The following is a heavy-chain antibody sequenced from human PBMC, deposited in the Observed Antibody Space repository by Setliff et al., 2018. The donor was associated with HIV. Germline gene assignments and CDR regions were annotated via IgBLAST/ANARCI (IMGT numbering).Heavy chain of an antibody. J-gene: IGHJ3*02. Sequence: ASVKVSCKSSGYRFSNHFIHWVRRAPGRGLEWMEVIDPTDGSTSFTQKFQGRVTVTRDTSTSTVYMELSGLKSEDTAMYYCARGKQMSRRSDAFDIWGQGTKVTVSS. CDR2: IDPTDGST. CDR3: ARGKQMSRRSDAFDI. V-gene: IGHV1-46*01. CDR1: GYRFSNHF. D-gene: IGHD6-6*01.